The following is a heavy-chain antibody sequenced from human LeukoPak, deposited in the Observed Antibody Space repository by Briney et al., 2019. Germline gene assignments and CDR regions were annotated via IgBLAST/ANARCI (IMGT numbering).Heavy chain of an antibody. Sequence: GGSLRLSCAASGFIFSGYQMNWVRQAPGKGLEWVSYSSSSGSTIYYADSVQGRFTISRDNAKKSLYPQMNSLRAEDTAVYYCSGYYGMDVWGKGTTVTVSS. CDR1: GFIFSGYQ. CDR3: SGYYGMDV. J-gene: IGHJ6*04. V-gene: IGHV3-48*03. CDR2: SSSSGSTI.